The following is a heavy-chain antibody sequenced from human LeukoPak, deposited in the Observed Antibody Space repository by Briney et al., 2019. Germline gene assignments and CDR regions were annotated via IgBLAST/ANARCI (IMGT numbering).Heavy chain of an antibody. V-gene: IGHV3-33*06. D-gene: IGHD3-22*01. CDR1: GFTFRNHG. J-gene: IGHJ4*02. CDR2: IYYDGSIE. Sequence: QPGRSLRLSCAASGFTFRNHGMHWVRQAPGKGLEWAAVIYYDGSIEYYADSVKGRFTISRDNSKNTLYLQMNSLRAEDTAVYYCAKAGDSSGYYLASYSYYFDYWGQGTLVTVSS. CDR3: AKAGDSSGYYLASYSYYFDY.